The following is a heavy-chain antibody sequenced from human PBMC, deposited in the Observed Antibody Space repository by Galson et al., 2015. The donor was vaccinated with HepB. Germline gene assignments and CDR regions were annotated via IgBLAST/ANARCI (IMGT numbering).Heavy chain of an antibody. J-gene: IGHJ5*02. CDR2: IYYSGST. D-gene: IGHD3-3*01. CDR1: GGSISSGGYY. V-gene: IGHV4-31*03. CDR3: ARILRFPNAGVDP. Sequence: TLSLTCTVSGGSISSGGYYWSWIRQHPGKGLEWIGYIYYSGSTYYNPSLKSRVTISVDTSKNQFSLKLSSVTAADTAVYYCARILRFPNAGVDPWGQGTLVTVSS.